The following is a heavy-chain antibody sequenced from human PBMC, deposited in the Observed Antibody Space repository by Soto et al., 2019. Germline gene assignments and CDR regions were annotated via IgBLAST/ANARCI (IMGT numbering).Heavy chain of an antibody. D-gene: IGHD3-22*01. CDR2: IYYSGST. V-gene: IGHV4-59*01. J-gene: IGHJ4*02. Sequence: SETRSLTCTVSGGSISSYYWSWIRQPPGKGLEWIGYIYYSGSTNYNPSLKSRVTISVDTSKNQFSLKLSSVTAADTAVYYCARVRDYYDSSGYSGYYFDYWGQGTLVTVSS. CDR3: ARVRDYYDSSGYSGYYFDY. CDR1: GGSISSYY.